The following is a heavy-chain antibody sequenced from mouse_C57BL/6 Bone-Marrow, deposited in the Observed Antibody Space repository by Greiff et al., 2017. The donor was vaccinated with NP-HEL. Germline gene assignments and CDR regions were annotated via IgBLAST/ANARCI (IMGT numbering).Heavy chain of an antibody. CDR3: ARSRTFHYYGSSYAMDY. CDR2: ILPGSGST. J-gene: IGHJ4*01. CDR1: GYTFTGYW. D-gene: IGHD1-1*01. Sequence: QVQLKQSGAELMKPGASVKLSCKATGYTFTGYWIEWVKQRPGHGLEWIGEILPGSGSTNYNEKFKGKATFTADTSSNTAYMQLSSLTTEDSAIYYCARSRTFHYYGSSYAMDYWGQGTSVTVSS. V-gene: IGHV1-9*01.